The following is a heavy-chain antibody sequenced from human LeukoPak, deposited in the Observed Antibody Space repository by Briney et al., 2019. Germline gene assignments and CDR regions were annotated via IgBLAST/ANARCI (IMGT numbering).Heavy chain of an antibody. V-gene: IGHV3-23*01. CDR2: ISGSGGST. D-gene: IGHD3-16*01. Sequence: GGSLRLSCAASGFTFSSYAMSWVRQAPGKGLEWVSAISGSGGSTYYADSVKGRFTISRDNSKNTLYLQMNSLRAEDTSVYSCAQMIIALYYYAMDVWGQGATGTASS. CDR1: GFTFSSYA. CDR3: AQMIIALYYYAMDV. J-gene: IGHJ6*02.